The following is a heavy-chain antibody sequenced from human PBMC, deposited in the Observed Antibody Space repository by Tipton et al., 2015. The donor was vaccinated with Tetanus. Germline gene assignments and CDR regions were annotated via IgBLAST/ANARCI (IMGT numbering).Heavy chain of an antibody. V-gene: IGHV3-21*01. CDR3: ARGPAIYYFDY. CDR1: GFTFSSYS. D-gene: IGHD6-25*01. CDR2: ISSSSSYI. J-gene: IGHJ4*02. Sequence: SLRLSCAASGFTFSSYSMNWVRQAPGKGLEWVSSISSSSSYIYYADSVKGRFTISRDNAKNSLYLQMNSLRAEDTAVYYCARGPAIYYFDYWGQGTLVTVSS.